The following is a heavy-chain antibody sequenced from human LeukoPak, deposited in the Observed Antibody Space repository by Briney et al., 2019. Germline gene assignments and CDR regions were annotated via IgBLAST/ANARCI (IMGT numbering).Heavy chain of an antibody. D-gene: IGHD3-3*01. CDR2: IYYSGSS. J-gene: IGHJ6*03. CDR1: GGSISGYY. V-gene: IGHV4-59*12. Sequence: PSETLSLTCTVSGGSISGYYWSWIRQPPGKGLEWIGYIYYSGSSNYNPSLKSRVTMSVDTSKNHFSLKLSSVTAADTAVYYCARVGYDFWSGYPYYYYYYMDVWGKGTTVTVSS. CDR3: ARVGYDFWSGYPYYYYYYMDV.